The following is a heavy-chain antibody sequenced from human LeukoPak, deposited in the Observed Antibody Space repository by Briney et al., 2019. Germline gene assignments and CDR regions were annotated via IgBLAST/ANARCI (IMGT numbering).Heavy chain of an antibody. J-gene: IGHJ6*03. CDR2: ISGSATRT. CDR1: GLSNRLYG. D-gene: IGHD6-13*01. CDR3: ARDPSSWYYYYMDV. V-gene: IGHV3-23*01. Sequence: GGTLRLACAASGLSNRLYGMSWVRQAPGKGLEWVSAISGSATRTYYADSVRGRFTISRDNSKNTLYLQMNSLRAEDTAVYYCARDPSSWYYYYMDVWGKGTTVTVSS.